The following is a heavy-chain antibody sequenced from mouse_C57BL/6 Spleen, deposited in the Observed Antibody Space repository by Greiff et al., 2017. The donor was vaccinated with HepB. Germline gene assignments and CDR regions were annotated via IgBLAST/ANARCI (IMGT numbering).Heavy chain of an antibody. V-gene: IGHV1-81*01. D-gene: IGHD1-1*01. CDR1: GYTFTSYG. Sequence: VMLVESGAELARPGASVKLSCKASGYTFTSYGISWVKQRTGQGLEWIGEIYPRSGNTYYNEKFKGKATLTADKSSSTAYMELRSLTSEDSAVYFCARWGTTGPRTYAMDYWGQGTSVTVSS. J-gene: IGHJ4*01. CDR3: ARWGTTGPRTYAMDY. CDR2: IYPRSGNT.